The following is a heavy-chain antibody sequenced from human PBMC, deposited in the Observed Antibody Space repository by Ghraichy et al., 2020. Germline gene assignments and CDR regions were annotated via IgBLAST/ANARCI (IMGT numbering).Heavy chain of an antibody. J-gene: IGHJ4*02. CDR1: GYTFTGYY. CDR2: INPNSGGT. V-gene: IGHV1-2*06. D-gene: IGHD1-7*01. CDR3: ARLAGTTNTQLTDY. Sequence: ASVKVSCKASGYTFTGYYMHWVRQAPGQGLEWMGRINPNSGGTNYAQKFQGRVTMTRDTSISTAYMELSRLRSDDTAVYYCARLAGTTNTQLTDYWGQGTLVTVSS.